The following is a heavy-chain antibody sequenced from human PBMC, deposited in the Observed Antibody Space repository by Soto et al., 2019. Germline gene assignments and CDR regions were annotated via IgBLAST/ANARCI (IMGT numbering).Heavy chain of an antibody. J-gene: IGHJ6*02. CDR1: GGTFSSYA. CDR2: IIPIFGTA. CDR3: ARDGQASSGTGTYYYYGMDV. Sequence: QVQLVQSGAEVKKPGSSVKVSCKASGGTFSSYAISWVRQAPGQGLEWMGGIIPIFGTANYAQKFQGRVTITADESTSTAYMELSSLRSEDTAVYYCARDGQASSGTGTYYYYGMDVWGQGTTVTVSS. D-gene: IGHD1-1*01. V-gene: IGHV1-69*01.